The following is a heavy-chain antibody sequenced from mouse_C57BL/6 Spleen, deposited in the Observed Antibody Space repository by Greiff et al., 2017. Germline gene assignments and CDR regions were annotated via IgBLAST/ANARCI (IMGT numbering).Heavy chain of an antibody. V-gene: IGHV1-52*01. CDR1: GYTFTSYW. D-gene: IGHD4-1*01. CDR2: IDPSDSET. CDR3: ARSGRSGTDY. Sequence: VQLQQPGAELVRPGSSVKLSCKASGYTFTSYWMHWVKQRPIQGLEWIGNIDPSDSETHYNQKFKDKATLTVDKSSSTAYMQLSSLTSEDSAVYYCARSGRSGTDYWGQGTTRTVSS. J-gene: IGHJ2*01.